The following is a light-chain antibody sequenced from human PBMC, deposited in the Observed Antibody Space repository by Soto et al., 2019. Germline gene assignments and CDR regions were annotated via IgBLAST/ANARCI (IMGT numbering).Light chain of an antibody. CDR3: ATWDDGLNGFYV. CDR2: RNN. CDR1: TSNIGSNY. V-gene: IGLV1-47*01. Sequence: QSVLTQPPSASGTPGQGVTISCSGSTSNIGSNYVYWYQQLPGTAPKLLIYRNNQRPSGVPDRFSGSKSGTSASLATSGLRSDDEADYFCATWDDGLNGFYVFGTGTKVTVL. J-gene: IGLJ1*01.